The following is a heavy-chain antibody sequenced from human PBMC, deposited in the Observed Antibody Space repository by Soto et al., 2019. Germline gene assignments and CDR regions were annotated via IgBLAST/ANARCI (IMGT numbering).Heavy chain of an antibody. D-gene: IGHD3-3*01. CDR1: GGSIRSSRHY. J-gene: IGHJ5*02. CDR3: ARHLTSSLWSGHYPRPNWFDP. CDR2: IYDTGST. V-gene: IGHV4-39*01. Sequence: QLQVQESGPGLVQPSETLSLTCAVSGGSIRSSRHYWGWIRQSPGKGLEWIGSIYDTGSTYYNPSLKSRVTIAVDTSKHQFSLKLTSVTAADTGVYFCARHLTSSLWSGHYPRPNWFDPWGRGTLVTVSS.